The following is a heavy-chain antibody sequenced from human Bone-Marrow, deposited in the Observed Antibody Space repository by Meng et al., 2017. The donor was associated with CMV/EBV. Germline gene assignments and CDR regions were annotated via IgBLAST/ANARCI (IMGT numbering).Heavy chain of an antibody. Sequence: GESLKISCAASGFTFRFYWMSWVRQTPGKGLEWVIFIRHDGNYIFDAASVKGRFTVSRDNSKNTLFLQMNSLRPEDTGIYYCAKGQTADYWGQGTLVTVSS. CDR3: AKGQTADY. CDR2: IRHDGNYI. CDR1: GFTFRFYW. J-gene: IGHJ4*02. V-gene: IGHV3-30*02.